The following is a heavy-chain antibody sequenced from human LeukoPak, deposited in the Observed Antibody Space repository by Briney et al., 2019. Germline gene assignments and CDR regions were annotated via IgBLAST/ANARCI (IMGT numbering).Heavy chain of an antibody. V-gene: IGHV3-21*06. D-gene: IGHD6-19*01. CDR2: ITTSSTYI. Sequence: GGSLRLSCAASGFTFSSYNMNWVRQAPGKGPEWVSSITTSSTYIYYADSVKGRFTISRDNAKNSLYLQMDSLRVEDTAVYYCAPAIAVGDYWGQGTLVTVSS. J-gene: IGHJ4*02. CDR1: GFTFSSYN. CDR3: APAIAVGDY.